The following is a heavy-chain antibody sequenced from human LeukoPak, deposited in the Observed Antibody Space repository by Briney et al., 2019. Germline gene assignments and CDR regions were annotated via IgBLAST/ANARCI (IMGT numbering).Heavy chain of an antibody. J-gene: IGHJ4*02. V-gene: IGHV3-7*01. Sequence: GGFLRLSCAASEFIFSGYWMNWVRQAPGKGLEWVANIKQDGSEKQYVDSVRGRFTISRDNAKNSLSLQMNSQRVEDTGVYYCARDGFVGAADYWGQGTLVTVSS. D-gene: IGHD6-13*01. CDR2: IKQDGSEK. CDR3: ARDGFVGAADY. CDR1: EFIFSGYW.